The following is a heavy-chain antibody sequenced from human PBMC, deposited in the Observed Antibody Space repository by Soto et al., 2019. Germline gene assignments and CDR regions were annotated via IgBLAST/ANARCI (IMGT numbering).Heavy chain of an antibody. J-gene: IGHJ4*02. CDR1: GFTFSSYA. D-gene: IGHD2-15*01. CDR3: AKRRGAGGHFDY. Sequence: LRLSCAASGFTFSSYAMGWVRQGPGKGLEWVAVVSIGGSTHYADSVRGRFTISRDNSKNTLSLQMNSLTAEDTAVYFCAKRRGAGGHFDYWGQGALVTVPQ. V-gene: IGHV3-23*01. CDR2: VSIGGST.